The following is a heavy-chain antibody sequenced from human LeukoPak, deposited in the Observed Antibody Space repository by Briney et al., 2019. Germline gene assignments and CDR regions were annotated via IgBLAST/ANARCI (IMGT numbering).Heavy chain of an antibody. CDR1: RFTFSNYW. CDR3: ASVISYYDSSGYSHFDY. D-gene: IGHD3-22*01. CDR2: IKQDGSEK. Sequence: GGSLRLSCAASRFTFSNYWMSWVRQPPGKGLEWVANIKQDGSEKYYVDSVKGRFTISRDNAENSLYLQMNSLRAEDTAVYYCASVISYYDSSGYSHFDYWGQGTLVTVSS. V-gene: IGHV3-7*01. J-gene: IGHJ4*02.